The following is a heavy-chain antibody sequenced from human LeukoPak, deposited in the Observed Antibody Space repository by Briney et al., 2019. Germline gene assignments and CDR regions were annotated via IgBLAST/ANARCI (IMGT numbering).Heavy chain of an antibody. CDR1: GFTFSSYA. J-gene: IGHJ4*02. D-gene: IGHD6-19*01. V-gene: IGHV3-48*03. Sequence: GGSLRLSCAGSGFTFSSYAMSWVRQAPGKGLEWVSYISTTGSSIYYADSVKGRFTISRDNVKNLLYLQMNSLRAEDTAVYYCARVQRGIAVALDYWGQGTLAAVSS. CDR3: ARVQRGIAVALDY. CDR2: ISTTGSSI.